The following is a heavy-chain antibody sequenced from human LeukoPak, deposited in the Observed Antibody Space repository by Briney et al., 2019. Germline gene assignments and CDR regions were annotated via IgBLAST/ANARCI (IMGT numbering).Heavy chain of an antibody. Sequence: SETLSLTCTVSGGSISSYYWSWIRQPPGKGLEWIGYIYYSGSTNYNPSLKSRVTMSVDTSKNQFSLKLSSVTAADTAVYYCAREGGLQHHFDYWGQGTLVTVSS. V-gene: IGHV4-59*12. D-gene: IGHD4-11*01. CDR2: IYYSGST. CDR1: GGSISSYY. J-gene: IGHJ4*02. CDR3: AREGGLQHHFDY.